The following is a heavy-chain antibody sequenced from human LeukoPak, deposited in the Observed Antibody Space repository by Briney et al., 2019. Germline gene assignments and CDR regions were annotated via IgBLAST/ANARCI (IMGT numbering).Heavy chain of an antibody. V-gene: IGHV3-23*01. J-gene: IGHJ3*02. CDR1: GFIFSDSN. Sequence: GGSLRLSCAASGFIFSDSNMHWVRQASGKGLEWVSAISGSGGSTYYADSVKGRFTISRDNSKNTLYLQMNSLRAEDTAVYYCAKYRGVAAADAFDIWGQGTMVTVSS. D-gene: IGHD6-13*01. CDR2: ISGSGGST. CDR3: AKYRGVAAADAFDI.